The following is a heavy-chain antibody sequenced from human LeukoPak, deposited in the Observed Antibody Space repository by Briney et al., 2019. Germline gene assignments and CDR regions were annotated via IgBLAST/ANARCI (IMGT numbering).Heavy chain of an antibody. V-gene: IGHV3-11*01. J-gene: IGHJ2*01. CDR2: ISSSGSTI. Sequence: TGGSLRLSCAASGFTFSDYYMSWIRQAPGKGLEWASYISSSGSTIYYADSVKGRFTISRDNAKNSLYLQMNSLRAEDTAVYYCARGDDSSGYAKEFDLWGRGTLVTVSS. CDR3: ARGDDSSGYAKEFDL. CDR1: GFTFSDYY. D-gene: IGHD3-22*01.